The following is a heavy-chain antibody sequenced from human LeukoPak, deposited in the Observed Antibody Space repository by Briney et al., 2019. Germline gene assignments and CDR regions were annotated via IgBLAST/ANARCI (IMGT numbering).Heavy chain of an antibody. J-gene: IGHJ3*02. D-gene: IGHD2-2*01. CDR1: GSSISTYY. CDR2: IITSGTT. V-gene: IGHV4-4*07. CDR3: ARRRVVNPLYDAFDI. Sequence: PSETLSLTCTVSGSSISTYYWSWIRQPAGKGLEWIGRIITSGTTNFNSSLKNRVTMSIDTSKNQFSLKLSSVTAADTAVYYCARRRVVNPLYDAFDIWGQGTMVTVSS.